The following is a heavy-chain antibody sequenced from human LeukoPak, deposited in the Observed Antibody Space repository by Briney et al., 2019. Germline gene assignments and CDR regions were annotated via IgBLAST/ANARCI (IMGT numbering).Heavy chain of an antibody. D-gene: IGHD3-10*01. CDR2: IYYSGST. Sequence: SETLSHTCTVSGGSISSGGYYWSWIRQHPGKGLEWIGYIYYSGSTYYNPSLKSRVTISVDTSKNQFSLKLSSVTAADTAVYYCARWVTMVRGVPSFDYWGQGTLVTVSS. J-gene: IGHJ4*02. CDR1: GGSISSGGYY. CDR3: ARWVTMVRGVPSFDY. V-gene: IGHV4-31*03.